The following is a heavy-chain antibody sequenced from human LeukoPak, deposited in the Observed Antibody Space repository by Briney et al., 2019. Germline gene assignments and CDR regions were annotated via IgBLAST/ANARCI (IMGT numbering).Heavy chain of an antibody. D-gene: IGHD5-24*01. Sequence: GGSLRLSCGASGFTFSDSAMHWGGQASGKGLEGLGRIRTQANNDATAYGASVKGRFIISRDDSRNTAYLQMNSLKTEDTAVYYCAGHYNSLTGLNYWGQGTLVTVSS. CDR1: GFTFSDSA. J-gene: IGHJ4*02. CDR2: IRTQANNDAT. CDR3: AGHYNSLTGLNY. V-gene: IGHV3-73*01.